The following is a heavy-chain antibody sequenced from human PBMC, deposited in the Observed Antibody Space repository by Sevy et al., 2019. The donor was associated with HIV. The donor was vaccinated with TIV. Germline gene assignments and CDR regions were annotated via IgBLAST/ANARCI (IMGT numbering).Heavy chain of an antibody. J-gene: IGHJ4*02. CDR3: ARGQWYTTPFDY. CDR2: ISSSGSNI. CDR1: GFSFSDYY. Sequence: GGSVRLSCAASGFSFSDYYMTWIRQAPGKGLEWISYISSSGSNIYYADSVKGRFTISRDNAKNSLFLQMNSLRAEDTAVYYCARGQWYTTPFDYWGQGTLVTVSS. V-gene: IGHV3-11*01. D-gene: IGHD1-1*01.